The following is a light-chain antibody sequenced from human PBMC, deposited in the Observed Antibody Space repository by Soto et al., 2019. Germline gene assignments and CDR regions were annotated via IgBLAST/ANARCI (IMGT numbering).Light chain of an antibody. Sequence: EIELTQSPATLSLSPGERATHACRASQSVGSCLAWYQQKPGQTPRLLIYDTFNRASGVPARFSGSGSGTDCTLTISSLEPEDFAVYYCQLRCNWLDTFGPGTRLDIK. CDR3: QLRCNWLDT. CDR2: DTF. CDR1: QSVGSC. V-gene: IGKV3-11*01. J-gene: IGKJ3*01.